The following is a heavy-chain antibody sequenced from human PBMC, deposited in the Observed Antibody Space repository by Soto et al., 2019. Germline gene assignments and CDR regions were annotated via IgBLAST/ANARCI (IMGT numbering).Heavy chain of an antibody. J-gene: IGHJ4*02. CDR2: ISSSGSTI. V-gene: IGHV3-11*01. Sequence: GGFLRLSCAASGFTFSDYYMSWIRQAPGKGLEWVSYISSSGSTIYYADSVKGRFTISRDNAKNSLYLQMNSLRAEDTAVYYCAREIPPDDILTGSTFWGQGTLVTVSS. CDR3: AREIPPDDILTGSTF. CDR1: GFTFSDYY. D-gene: IGHD3-9*01.